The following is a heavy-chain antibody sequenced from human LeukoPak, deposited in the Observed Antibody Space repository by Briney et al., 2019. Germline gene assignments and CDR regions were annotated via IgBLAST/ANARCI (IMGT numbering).Heavy chain of an antibody. D-gene: IGHD4-17*01. CDR2: ISYDGSNK. J-gene: IGHJ6*02. CDR1: GFTFSSYA. V-gene: IGHV3-30-3*01. CDR3: ARGGSFNGDYPYYYYGMDV. Sequence: GGSLRLSCAASGFTFSSYAMHWVRQAPGKGLEWVAVISYDGSNKYYADSVKGRFIISRDNSKNTLYLQMNSLRAEDTAVYYCARGGSFNGDYPYYYYGMDVWGQGTTVTVSS.